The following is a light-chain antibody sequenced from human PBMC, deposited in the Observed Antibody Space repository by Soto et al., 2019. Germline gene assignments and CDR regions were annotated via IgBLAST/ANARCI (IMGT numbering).Light chain of an antibody. V-gene: IGLV2-14*01. J-gene: IGLJ2*01. Sequence: QSALTQPASVFGSPGQSITISCTGTSSDVGGYQYVSWYQQHPGKAPKLMIYDVTWRPSGVSNRFSGSKSGNTASLTISGLQSEDEADYYCSSYTSSATVLFGGGTKLTVL. CDR3: SSYTSSATVL. CDR1: SSDVGGYQY. CDR2: DVT.